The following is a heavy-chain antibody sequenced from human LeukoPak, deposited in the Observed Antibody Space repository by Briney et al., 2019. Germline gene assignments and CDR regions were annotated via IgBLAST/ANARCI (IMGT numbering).Heavy chain of an antibody. Sequence: SETLSLTCTVSIGSIEKYYWSWIRQPAGKGLEWIGRIYTSGSTNYNPSLKSRVTMSVDTSKNQFSLKLSSVTAADTAVYYCAAYCSSTSCYWGYFDLWGRGTLVTVSS. V-gene: IGHV4-4*07. D-gene: IGHD2-2*01. J-gene: IGHJ2*01. CDR3: AAYCSSTSCYWGYFDL. CDR1: IGSIEKYY. CDR2: IYTSGST.